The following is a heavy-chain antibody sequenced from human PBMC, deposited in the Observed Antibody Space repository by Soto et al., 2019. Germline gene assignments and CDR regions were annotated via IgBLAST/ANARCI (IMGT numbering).Heavy chain of an antibody. CDR3: ARDTLELRFSYYGMDV. Sequence: SQTLSLTCAISWDSVSSNSAAWNWIRQSPSRGLEWLGRTYYRSKWYNDYAVSVKSRITINPDTSKNQFSLQLNSVTPEDTAVYYCARDTLELRFSYYGMDVWGQGTTVTVSS. V-gene: IGHV6-1*01. J-gene: IGHJ6*02. CDR2: TYYRSKWYN. D-gene: IGHD1-7*01. CDR1: WDSVSSNSAA.